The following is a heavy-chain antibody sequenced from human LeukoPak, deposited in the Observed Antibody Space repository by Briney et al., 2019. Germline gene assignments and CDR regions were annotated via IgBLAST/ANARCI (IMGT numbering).Heavy chain of an antibody. V-gene: IGHV4-59*12. Sequence: PSETLSLTCTVSGGSISSYYWSWIRQPPGKGLEWIGSIYYSGSTYYNPSLKSRVTISVDTSKNQFSLKLSSVTAADTAVYYCARALWGGDYKELGGYYYYYMDVWGKGTTVTVSS. CDR1: GGSISSYY. CDR3: ARALWGGDYKELGGYYYYYMDV. J-gene: IGHJ6*03. D-gene: IGHD4-17*01. CDR2: IYYSGST.